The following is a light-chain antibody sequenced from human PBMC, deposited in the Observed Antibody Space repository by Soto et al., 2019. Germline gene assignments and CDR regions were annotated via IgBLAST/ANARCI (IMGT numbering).Light chain of an antibody. CDR2: GAS. Sequence: ETVMTQSPVTLSVSPGEGATLSCRASQSVRRNLAWYQQRPGQAPRLLIYGASTRATGIPARFSGSGSGTEFTLTISSLQSEDFATYYCQQYYSYPLYTFGQGTKLEIK. CDR1: QSVRRN. J-gene: IGKJ2*01. V-gene: IGKV3-15*01. CDR3: QQYYSYPLYT.